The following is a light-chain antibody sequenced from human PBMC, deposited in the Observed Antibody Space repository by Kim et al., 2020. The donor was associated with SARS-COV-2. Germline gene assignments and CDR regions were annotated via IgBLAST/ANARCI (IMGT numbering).Light chain of an antibody. V-gene: IGKV1-17*01. CDR3: LQHRTYPIT. J-gene: IGKJ5*01. CDR1: QDIGND. Sequence: ASVGDRVTITCRASQDIGNDLGWFQQSPGRAPKRLIYGASNLQSGVPSRFSGSGSETEFTLTINSLQPEDFATYFCLQHRTYPITFGQGTRLEIK. CDR2: GAS.